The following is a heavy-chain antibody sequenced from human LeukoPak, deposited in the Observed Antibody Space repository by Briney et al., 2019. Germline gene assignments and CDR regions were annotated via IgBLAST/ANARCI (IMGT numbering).Heavy chain of an antibody. D-gene: IGHD1-26*01. V-gene: IGHV4-4*02. CDR1: GGSISSSNW. Sequence: SGTLSLTCAVSGGSISSSNWWSWVRQPPGKGLEWIGEIYHSGSTNYNPSLKSRVTMSVDTSKDQFSLKLSSVTAADTAVYYCARGGSYWGGDFDYWGQGTLVTVSS. CDR3: ARGGSYWGGDFDY. J-gene: IGHJ4*02. CDR2: IYHSGST.